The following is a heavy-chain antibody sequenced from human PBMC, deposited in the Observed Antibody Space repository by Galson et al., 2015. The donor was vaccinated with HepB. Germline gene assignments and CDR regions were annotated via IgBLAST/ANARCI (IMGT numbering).Heavy chain of an antibody. CDR1: GFTFNFFA. D-gene: IGHD3-10*01. CDR2: ISHDGSDT. J-gene: IGHJ6*02. V-gene: IGHV3-30*04. Sequence: SLRLSCAASGFTFNFFAINWVRQAPGKGLEWVAVISHDGSDTYYADSVKGRFTISRDDSKSTLYLQMNSLRVEDTAVYYCAKDPDYYGAGSYSHHSMDVWGQGTKVTVSS. CDR3: AKDPDYYGAGSYSHHSMDV.